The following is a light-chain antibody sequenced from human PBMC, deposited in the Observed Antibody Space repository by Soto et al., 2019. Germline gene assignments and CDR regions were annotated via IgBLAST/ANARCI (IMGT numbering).Light chain of an antibody. CDR1: ALPNQY. J-gene: IGLJ3*02. Sequence: SYELTQPPSMSVSPGQTARITCSGDALPNQYTYWYQQKPGQAPILVIYKDTERPSGIPERFSGSRSGTIGTLTISGVQAEDEADYYCQTWGTGIRVFGGGTKLTVL. CDR2: KDT. V-gene: IGLV3-25*02. CDR3: QTWGTGIRV.